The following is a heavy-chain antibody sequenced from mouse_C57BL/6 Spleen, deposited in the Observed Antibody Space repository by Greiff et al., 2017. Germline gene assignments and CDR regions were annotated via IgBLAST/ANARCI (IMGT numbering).Heavy chain of an antibody. V-gene: IGHV1-26*01. J-gene: IGHJ2*01. D-gene: IGHD1-1*01. Sequence: EVQLQQSGPELVKPGASVKISCKASGYTFTDYYMNWVKQSHGKSLEWIGDINPNNGGTSYNQKFKGKATLTVDKSSSTAYMELRSLTSEDSAVYYCVSPLGSSSFGYWSQGTTHTVSS. CDR1: GYTFTDYY. CDR2: INPNNGGT. CDR3: VSPLGSSSFGY.